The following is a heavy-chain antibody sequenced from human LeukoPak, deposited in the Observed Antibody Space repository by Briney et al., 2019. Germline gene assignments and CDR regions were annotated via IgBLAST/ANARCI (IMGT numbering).Heavy chain of an antibody. CDR1: GSTFSSYW. V-gene: IGHV3-7*01. J-gene: IGHJ4*02. CDR2: IKQDGSEK. D-gene: IGHD1-26*01. CDR3: ARTGSYYEFDF. Sequence: GGSLRLSCAASGSTFSSYWMSWVRQAPGKGLEWVANIKQDGSEKYYVDSVKGRFTISRDNAKNSLYLQMNSLRAEDTAVYYCARTGSYYEFDFWGQGTLITASS.